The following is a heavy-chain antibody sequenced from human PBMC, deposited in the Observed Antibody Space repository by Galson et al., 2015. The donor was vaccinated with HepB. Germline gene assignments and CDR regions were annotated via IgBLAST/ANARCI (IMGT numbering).Heavy chain of an antibody. V-gene: IGHV3-30*03. J-gene: IGHJ3*02. CDR2: ISYDGNTK. Sequence: SLRLSGAASGFTFGDYGMSWFRQAPGKGLEWVGTISYDGNTKYYADSVKGRFAISRDNSKNSLSLQMNSLRPEDTAVYYCATPITLIPWAFDMWGQGTIVTVSS. CDR3: ATPITLIPWAFDM. CDR1: GFTFGDYG. D-gene: IGHD3-22*01.